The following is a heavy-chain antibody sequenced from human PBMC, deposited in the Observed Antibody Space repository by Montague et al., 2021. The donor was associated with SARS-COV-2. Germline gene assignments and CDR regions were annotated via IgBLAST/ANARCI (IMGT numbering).Heavy chain of an antibody. V-gene: IGHV4-39*02. J-gene: IGHJ5*02. D-gene: IGHD3-10*01. Sequence: SETPSLTCTVSAGSISTNSYYWAWIRQPPGKGLEWIGSISYSGSTYFNPSLESRLTMSVDTSKNHFSLKLSSVTAADTAVYYCARLWDFYGSGSYKNSWFDPWGQGTRVTASS. CDR2: ISYSGST. CDR1: AGSISTNSYY. CDR3: ARLWDFYGSGSYKNSWFDP.